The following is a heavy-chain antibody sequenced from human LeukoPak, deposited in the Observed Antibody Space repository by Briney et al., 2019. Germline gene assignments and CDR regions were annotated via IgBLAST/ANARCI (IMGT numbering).Heavy chain of an antibody. CDR2: IYTSGST. J-gene: IGHJ4*02. D-gene: IGHD2-2*01. CDR3: AGEYCSSTSCADY. Sequence: SETLSLTCTASGGSISSYYWSWIRQPPGKGLEWIGRIYTSGSTNYNPSLKSRVTMSVDTSKNQFSLKLSSVTAADTAVYYCAGEYCSSTSCADYWGQGTLVTVSS. CDR1: GGSISSYY. V-gene: IGHV4-4*07.